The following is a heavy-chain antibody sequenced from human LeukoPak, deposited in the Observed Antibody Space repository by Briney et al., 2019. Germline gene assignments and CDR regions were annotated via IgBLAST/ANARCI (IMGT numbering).Heavy chain of an antibody. CDR3: ARSGDYYDSSGYSG. Sequence: SETLSLTSTVSGGSISSSSYYWGSIRQPPGKGLELIGSIYYSGSTYYNPSLKSRVTISVDTSKNQFSLKLSSVTAPDTAVYYCARSGDYYDSSGYSGWGQGTLVTVSS. CDR1: GGSISSSSYY. CDR2: IYYSGST. V-gene: IGHV4-39*01. J-gene: IGHJ4*02. D-gene: IGHD3-22*01.